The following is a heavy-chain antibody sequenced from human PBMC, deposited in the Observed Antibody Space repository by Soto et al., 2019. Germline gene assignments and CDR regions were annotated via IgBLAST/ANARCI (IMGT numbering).Heavy chain of an antibody. CDR2: IYPGDSDT. CDR1: GYSFTSYW. D-gene: IGHD6-19*01. CDR3: ARYKAVAGPAYYYYGMDV. Sequence: PGESLKISCKGSGYSFTSYWIGWVRQMPGKGLEWMGIIYPGDSDTRYSPSFQGQVTISADKPISTAYLQWSSLKASDTAMYYCARYKAVAGPAYYYYGMDVWGQGTTVTVSS. J-gene: IGHJ6*02. V-gene: IGHV5-51*01.